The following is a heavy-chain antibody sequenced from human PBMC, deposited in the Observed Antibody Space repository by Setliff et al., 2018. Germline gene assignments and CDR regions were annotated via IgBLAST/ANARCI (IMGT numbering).Heavy chain of an antibody. Sequence: SETLSLTCSVSGDSIFDNYWSWIRQSPGRGLEWIAYISYTGSTNYNPSLKSRVTISLDTSKNHFSLNLRSVTAADTAVYHCARLSPYNTGPPFDYWGQGTLVTVSS. CDR3: ARLSPYNTGPPFDY. CDR1: GDSIFDNY. J-gene: IGHJ4*02. D-gene: IGHD2-8*02. V-gene: IGHV4-59*08. CDR2: ISYTGST.